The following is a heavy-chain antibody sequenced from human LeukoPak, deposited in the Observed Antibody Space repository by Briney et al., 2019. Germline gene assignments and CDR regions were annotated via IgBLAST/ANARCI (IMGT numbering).Heavy chain of an antibody. D-gene: IGHD3-22*01. V-gene: IGHV4-30-4*01. CDR2: IYYSGST. CDR3: ASGAYDSSGYHPHWFDP. J-gene: IGHJ5*02. Sequence: SQTLSLTCTVSGGSISSGGYYWSWIRQPPGKGLEWIGYIYYSGSTYYNPSLKSRVTISVDTSKNQFSLKLSSVTAADTAVYYCASGAYDSSGYHPHWFDPWGQGTLVTVSS. CDR1: GGSISSGGYY.